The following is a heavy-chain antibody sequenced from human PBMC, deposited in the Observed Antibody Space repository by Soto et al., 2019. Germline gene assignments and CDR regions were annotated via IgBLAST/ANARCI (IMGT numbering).Heavy chain of an antibody. V-gene: IGHV1-8*01. Sequence: QVQLVQSGAEVKKPGASVKVSCKASGYTFTSYDINWVRQATGQGLEWMGWMNPNSGNTGYAQKFQGRVTMTRNTXIXTXXMELSSLRSEDTAVYYCARGNTPYYDSSGYYLFDYWGQGTLVTVSS. D-gene: IGHD3-22*01. CDR2: MNPNSGNT. J-gene: IGHJ4*02. CDR1: GYTFTSYD. CDR3: ARGNTPYYDSSGYYLFDY.